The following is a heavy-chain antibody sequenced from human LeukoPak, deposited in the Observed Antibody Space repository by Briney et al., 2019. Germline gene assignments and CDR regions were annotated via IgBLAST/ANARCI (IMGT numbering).Heavy chain of an antibody. Sequence: GGSLRLSCAASGFTFSSYAMSWVRQAPGKGPEWVSAISGSGGSTYYADSVKGRFTISRDNSKNTLYLQMNSLRAEDTAVYYCAKDDYSGWYGGDYWGQGTLVTVSS. J-gene: IGHJ4*02. D-gene: IGHD6-19*01. V-gene: IGHV3-23*01. CDR1: GFTFSSYA. CDR2: ISGSGGST. CDR3: AKDDYSGWYGGDY.